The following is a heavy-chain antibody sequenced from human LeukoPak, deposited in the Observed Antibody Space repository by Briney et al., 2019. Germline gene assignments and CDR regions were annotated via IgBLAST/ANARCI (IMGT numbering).Heavy chain of an antibody. V-gene: IGHV5-51*01. CDR1: GYNFSNYW. D-gene: IGHD6-13*01. CDR2: IYPGDSDT. Sequence: GESLKISCKGSGYNFSNYWIGWVRQMPGKGLECMGIIYPGDSDTRYSPSFQGQVTISADKSISTAYLQWSSLEASDTAMYYCAKKPGYTSSLETFDIWGQGTMVTVSS. J-gene: IGHJ3*02. CDR3: AKKPGYTSSLETFDI.